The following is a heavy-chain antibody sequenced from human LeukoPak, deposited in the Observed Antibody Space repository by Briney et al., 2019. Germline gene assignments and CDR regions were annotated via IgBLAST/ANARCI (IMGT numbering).Heavy chain of an antibody. CDR1: GFPFSSFS. CDR2: ISGGSSFT. J-gene: IGHJ4*02. Sequence: GGSLRLSCAASGFPFSSFSMNWVRQAPGKGLEWVSYISGGSSFTYYVDSVKGRFTISRDNSKSTLYIQMNSLRAEDTAVYYCVRAKPKNMVRGLIMRRESRYYFDYWGQGTLVTVSS. D-gene: IGHD3-10*01. CDR3: VRAKPKNMVRGLIMRRESRYYFDY. V-gene: IGHV3-21*04.